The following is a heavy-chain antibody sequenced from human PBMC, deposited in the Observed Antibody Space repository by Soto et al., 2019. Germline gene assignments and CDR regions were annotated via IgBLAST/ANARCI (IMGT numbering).Heavy chain of an antibody. V-gene: IGHV3-9*01. Sequence: GGSLRLSCAASGFTFDDYAMHWVRQAPGKGLEWVSGISWNSGSIGYADSVKGRFTISRDNAKNSLYLQMNSLRAEDTALYYCAPSLVRGAFDIWGQGTMVTVSS. D-gene: IGHD3-10*01. CDR2: ISWNSGSI. CDR1: GFTFDDYA. CDR3: APSLVRGAFDI. J-gene: IGHJ3*02.